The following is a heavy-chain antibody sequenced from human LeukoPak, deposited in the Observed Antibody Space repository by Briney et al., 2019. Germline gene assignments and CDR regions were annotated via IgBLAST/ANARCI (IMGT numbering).Heavy chain of an antibody. V-gene: IGHV3-23*01. Sequence: PGGSLRLSCAASGFTFSSYAMNWVRQAPGKGLEWVSVISGSGGDTYYADSVKGRVTMSRDNSKNTVYLQMSSLRAEDTAIYYCAKDAYNWNGYYFDSWGRGTLVTVSS. J-gene: IGHJ4*02. CDR1: GFTFSSYA. CDR2: ISGSGGDT. D-gene: IGHD1-1*01. CDR3: AKDAYNWNGYYFDS.